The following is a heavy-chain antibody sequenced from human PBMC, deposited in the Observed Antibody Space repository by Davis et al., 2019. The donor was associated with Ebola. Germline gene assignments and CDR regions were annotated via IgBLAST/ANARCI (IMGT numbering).Heavy chain of an antibody. V-gene: IGHV4-34*01. CDR2: INHSGST. J-gene: IGHJ4*02. CDR3: ARGRGYVWGSYRFDY. D-gene: IGHD3-16*02. Sequence: ESLKISCAASGFTFSSYEMNWIRQPPGKGLEWIGEINHSGSTNYNPSLKSRVTISVDTSKNQFSLKLSSVTAADTAVYYCARGRGYVWGSYRFDYWGQGTLVTVSS. CDR1: GFTFSSYE.